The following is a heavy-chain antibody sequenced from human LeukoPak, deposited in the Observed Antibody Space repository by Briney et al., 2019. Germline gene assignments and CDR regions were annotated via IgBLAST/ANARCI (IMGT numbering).Heavy chain of an antibody. CDR1: GFSSSGDW. J-gene: IGHJ4*02. D-gene: IGHD1-26*01. Sequence: PGGSLRLSCAASGFSSSGDWMNWVRQPPGKGLEWVANIKADGSGKYYVDSVKGRFTISRDDAKRTVDLQMDNLRAEDTAIYYCAYRNNFEYWGQGALVTVSS. V-gene: IGHV3-7*05. CDR3: AYRNNFEY. CDR2: IKADGSGK.